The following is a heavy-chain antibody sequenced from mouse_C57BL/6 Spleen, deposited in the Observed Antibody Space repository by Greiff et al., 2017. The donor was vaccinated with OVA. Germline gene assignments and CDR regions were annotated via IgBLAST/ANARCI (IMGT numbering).Heavy chain of an antibody. Sequence: QVQLQQPGAELVRPGSSVKLSCKASGYTFTSYWMDWVKQRPGQGLEWIGNLYPSDSETHYNQKFKDKATLTVDKSSSTAYMQLSSLTSEDSAVYYCARMGAYDGYYDWYFDVWGTGTTVTVSS. J-gene: IGHJ1*03. V-gene: IGHV1-61*01. CDR1: GYTFTSYW. D-gene: IGHD2-3*01. CDR2: LYPSDSET. CDR3: ARMGAYDGYYDWYFDV.